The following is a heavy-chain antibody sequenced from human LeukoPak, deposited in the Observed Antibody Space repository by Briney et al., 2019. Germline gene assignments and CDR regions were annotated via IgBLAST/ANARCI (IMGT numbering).Heavy chain of an antibody. CDR2: ISGSGGST. D-gene: IGHD6-19*01. Sequence: GGSLRLSCTDSGFAFSGYAMSWVRQAPGKGLEWVSAISGSGGSTYYADSVKGRFTISRDNSKNTLYLQMNSLRAEDTAVYYCAKGGQWLVLRGFDYWGQGTLVTVSS. V-gene: IGHV3-23*01. CDR3: AKGGQWLVLRGFDY. J-gene: IGHJ4*02. CDR1: GFAFSGYA.